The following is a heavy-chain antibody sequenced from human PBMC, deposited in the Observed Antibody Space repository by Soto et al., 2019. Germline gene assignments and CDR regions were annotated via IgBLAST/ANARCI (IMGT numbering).Heavy chain of an antibody. Sequence: QVQLVQSGAEVKKPGSSVKVSCKASGGTFSSYTISWVRQAPGQGLEWMGRLIPILGIANYAQKFQGRVTITADKSTSTAYMELSILSSEDTAVYYCSRLWFGDGQDAFDILGQGTMVSDSS. V-gene: IGHV1-69*02. CDR1: GGTFSSYT. D-gene: IGHD3-10*01. CDR3: SRLWFGDGQDAFDI. J-gene: IGHJ3*02. CDR2: LIPILGIA.